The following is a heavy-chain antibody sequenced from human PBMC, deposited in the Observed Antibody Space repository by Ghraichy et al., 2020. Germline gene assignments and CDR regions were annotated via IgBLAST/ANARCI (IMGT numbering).Heavy chain of an antibody. CDR1: GGSVSSGSYY. CDR3: ARVRGVYYYMDV. D-gene: IGHD3-10*01. V-gene: IGHV4-61*01. Sequence: SETLSLTCTVSGGSVSSGSYYWSWIRQPPGKGLEWIGYIYYSGSTNYNPSLKSRVTISVDTSKNQFSLKLSSVTAADTAVYYCARVRGVYYYMDVWGKGTTVTVSS. CDR2: IYYSGST. J-gene: IGHJ6*03.